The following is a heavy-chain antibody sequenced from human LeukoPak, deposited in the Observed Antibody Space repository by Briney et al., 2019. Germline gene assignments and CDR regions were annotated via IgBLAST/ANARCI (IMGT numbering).Heavy chain of an antibody. CDR3: ARGVWFDP. Sequence: GGSLRLSCAASGFTFGNYGMSWVRQAPGKGLEWVSTITGSGGSTYYADSVKGRFTISRDNAKNSLYLQMNSLRAEDTAVYYCARGVWFDPWGQGTLVTVSS. CDR1: GFTFGNYG. V-gene: IGHV3-23*01. CDR2: ITGSGGST. J-gene: IGHJ5*02.